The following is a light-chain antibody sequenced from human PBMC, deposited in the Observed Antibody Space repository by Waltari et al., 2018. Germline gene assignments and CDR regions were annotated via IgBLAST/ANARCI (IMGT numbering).Light chain of an antibody. CDR1: QSVSSN. J-gene: IGKJ3*01. CDR3: QQYNNWPPLVT. CDR2: GAS. Sequence: EMVMTQSPATLSVSPGERATLSCRASQSVSSNLAWYQKKPGQAPRLLIYGASTRATGIPGRFSGSGSGTEFTLTISSLQSEDFAVYYCQQYNNWPPLVTFGPGTKVDIK. V-gene: IGKV3-15*01.